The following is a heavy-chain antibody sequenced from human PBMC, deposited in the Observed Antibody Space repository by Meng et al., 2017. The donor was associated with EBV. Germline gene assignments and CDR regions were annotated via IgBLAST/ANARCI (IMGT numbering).Heavy chain of an antibody. CDR2: INPNSGGT. CDR3: ARVGIAVAGTGDY. J-gene: IGHJ4*02. Sequence: QVLVVQLGAEVKKPEASVKVSCKASGYTFAGYYMHWVRQAPGQGLEWMGRINPNSGGTNDAQKFQGRVTMTRDTSISTAYMELSRLRSDDTAVYYCARVGIAVAGTGDYWGQGTLVTVSS. V-gene: IGHV1-2*06. CDR1: GYTFAGYY. D-gene: IGHD6-19*01.